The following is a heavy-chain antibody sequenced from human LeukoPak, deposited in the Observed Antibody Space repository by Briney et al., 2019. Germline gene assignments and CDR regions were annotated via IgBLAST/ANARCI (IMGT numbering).Heavy chain of an antibody. J-gene: IGHJ6*02. CDR2: IFSSGST. V-gene: IGHV4-59*01. CDR3: ARDIYYGMDV. CDR1: GRSISSKY. Sequence: PSESLSLACTVYGRSISSKYGGWIRQPPGNGLEWIGYIFSSGSTNYNPSLKSRVTISVDTSKNQFSLKLSSATAADTAVYYCARDIYYGMDVWGQGTTVTVSS.